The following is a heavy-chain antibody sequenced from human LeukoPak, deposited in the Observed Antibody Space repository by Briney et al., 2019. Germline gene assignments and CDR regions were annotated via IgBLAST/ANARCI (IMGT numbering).Heavy chain of an antibody. Sequence: GGSLRLSCAASGFTFSSYAMSWVRQAPGKGLEWVSAISGSGGSTYYADSVTGRFTISRDNSKNTLYLQMNSLRAEDTAVYYCAKDIGRGVRFLEWLDAFDIWGQGTMVTVSS. D-gene: IGHD3-3*01. CDR3: AKDIGRGVRFLEWLDAFDI. CDR2: ISGSGGST. V-gene: IGHV3-23*01. CDR1: GFTFSSYA. J-gene: IGHJ3*02.